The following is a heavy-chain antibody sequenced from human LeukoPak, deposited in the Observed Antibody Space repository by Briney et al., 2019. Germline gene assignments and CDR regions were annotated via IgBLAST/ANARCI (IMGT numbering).Heavy chain of an antibody. CDR3: ARSSTVTTDFDY. CDR1: GYSISSGYY. Sequence: SETLSLTCAVSGYSISSGYYWGWIRQPPGKGLEWIGSIYHSGSTYYNPSLKSRVTISVGTSKNQFSLKLSSVTAADTAVYYCARSSTVTTDFDYWGQGTLVTVSS. D-gene: IGHD4-11*01. CDR2: IYHSGST. J-gene: IGHJ4*02. V-gene: IGHV4-38-2*01.